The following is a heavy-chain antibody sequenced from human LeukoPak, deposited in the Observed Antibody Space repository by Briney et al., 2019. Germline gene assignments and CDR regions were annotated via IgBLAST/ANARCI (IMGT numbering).Heavy chain of an antibody. CDR2: INHSGYT. CDR3: ARQYYGSDY. J-gene: IGHJ4*02. Sequence: SETLSLTCAVSGVSFSNYYWSWIRQSPGKGLEWIGEINHSGYTNYNPSLRSRFTIPIDTSRNQFSLKVTSVTAADTAIYYCARQYYGSDYWGQGTLVSVSS. V-gene: IGHV4-34*01. CDR1: GVSFSNYY. D-gene: IGHD3-10*01.